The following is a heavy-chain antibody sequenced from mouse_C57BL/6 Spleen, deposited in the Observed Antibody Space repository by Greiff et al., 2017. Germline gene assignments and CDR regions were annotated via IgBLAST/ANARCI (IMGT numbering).Heavy chain of an antibody. CDR3: TRDERVYAMDY. CDR1: GFTFSSYA. Sequence: EVQLVESGEGLVKPGGSLKLSCAASGFTFSSYAMSWVRQTPEKRLEWVAYISSGGDYIYYADTVKGRFTISRDNARNTLYLQMSSLKSEDTAMDYCTRDERVYAMDYWGQGTSVTVSS. CDR2: ISSGGDYI. J-gene: IGHJ4*01. V-gene: IGHV5-9-1*02.